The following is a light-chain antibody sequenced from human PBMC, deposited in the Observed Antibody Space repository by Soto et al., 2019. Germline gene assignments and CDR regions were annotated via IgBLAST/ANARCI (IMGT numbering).Light chain of an antibody. CDR2: SAS. CDR1: QDIKND. J-gene: IGKJ2*01. V-gene: IGKV1-6*01. Sequence: IQMTQSPSTLSASVGDRVTITCRASQDIKNDIGWYQQKPERAPKLLMYSASTLHTEVPSRFSGSGFGSVFTLTISSLQPEDFATYYCLQDDSYPYTFGQGTKLEIK. CDR3: LQDDSYPYT.